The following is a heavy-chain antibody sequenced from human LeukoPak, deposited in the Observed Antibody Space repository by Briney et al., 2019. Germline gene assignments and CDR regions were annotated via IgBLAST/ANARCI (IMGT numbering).Heavy chain of an antibody. V-gene: IGHV3-15*01. J-gene: IGHJ3*02. Sequence: GGSLRLSCAVSGFTFSNAWMTWVRQIPGKGLEWVGRIKSKTDGGTTDYAAPVKGRFTISRDDSKNTLYLQMNSLRTEDTAVYYCTTNPYSSSWLAGAFAIWGQGTMVTVSS. CDR3: TTNPYSSSWLAGAFAI. CDR2: IKSKTDGGTT. D-gene: IGHD6-13*01. CDR1: GFTFSNAW.